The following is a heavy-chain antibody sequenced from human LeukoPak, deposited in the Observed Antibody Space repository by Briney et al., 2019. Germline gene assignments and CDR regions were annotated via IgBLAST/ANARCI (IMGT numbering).Heavy chain of an antibody. V-gene: IGHV4-34*01. D-gene: IGHD2-15*01. CDR1: GGSFSGYY. J-gene: IGHJ4*02. CDR2: INHSGST. Sequence: SENLSLTCAVYGGSFSGYYWSWIRQPPGKGLEWIGEINHSGSTNYNPSLKSRVTISVDTSKNQFSLKLSSVTAAGTAVYYCARVGYCSGGSCYSDDPDDYWGQGTLVTVSS. CDR3: ARVGYCSGGSCYSDDPDDY.